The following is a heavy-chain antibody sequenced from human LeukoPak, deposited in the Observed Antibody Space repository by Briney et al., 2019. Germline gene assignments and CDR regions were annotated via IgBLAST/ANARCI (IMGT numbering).Heavy chain of an antibody. J-gene: IGHJ3*02. CDR1: GVSISTDY. CDR2: IHYSGAA. CDR3: ARGRLYFYGSGSRYLDDAFDI. V-gene: IGHV4-59*01. Sequence: PSETLSLTCTVSGVSISTDYWTWVRQPPGKRLEWIGYIHYSGAATYNPSLQSRVTISIDTSKNQVSLKMTSVTSADTAVYYCARGRLYFYGSGSRYLDDAFDIWGQGTTVTVSS. D-gene: IGHD3-10*01.